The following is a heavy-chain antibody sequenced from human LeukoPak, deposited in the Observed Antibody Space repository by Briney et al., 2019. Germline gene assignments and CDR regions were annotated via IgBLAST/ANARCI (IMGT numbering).Heavy chain of an antibody. CDR1: GYTFTGYY. CDR2: INPNGGAT. V-gene: IGHV1-2*02. CDR3: ASGLGYCSSTSCYKYFQH. J-gene: IGHJ1*01. Sequence: ASVKVSCTASGYTFTGYYMHWVRQAPGQGLEWMGWINPNGGATNYAQNFQGRVTMTRDTYISTAYMELSRLRSDDTAVYYCASGLGYCSSTSCYKYFQHWGQGTLVTVSS. D-gene: IGHD2-2*02.